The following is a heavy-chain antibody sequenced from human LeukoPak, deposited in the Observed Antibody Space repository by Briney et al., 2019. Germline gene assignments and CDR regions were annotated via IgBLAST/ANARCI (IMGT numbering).Heavy chain of an antibody. D-gene: IGHD2-2*01. J-gene: IGHJ6*03. Sequence: PGGSLRLSCAASRFTFSSYWMHWVRQAPGKGLAWVSRINSDGSSTSYADSVKGRFTISRDNAKNTLYLQMNSLRAEDTAVYYCAREVVVPAAISRLYYYYMDVWGKGTTVTVSS. CDR3: AREVVVPAAISRLYYYYMDV. CDR1: RFTFSSYW. V-gene: IGHV3-74*01. CDR2: INSDGSST.